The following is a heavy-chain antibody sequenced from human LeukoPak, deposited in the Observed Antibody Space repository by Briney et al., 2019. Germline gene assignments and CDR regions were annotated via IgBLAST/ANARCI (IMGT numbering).Heavy chain of an antibody. CDR1: GFTFSSYS. Sequence: GGSLRLSCAASGFTFSSYSMNWVRQAPGKGLEWVSSISSSSSYIYYADSVKGRFTISRDNSKNTLYLQMNSLRAEDTAVYYCAKEVSIVVVIDYWGQGTLVTVSS. CDR2: ISSSSSYI. J-gene: IGHJ4*02. V-gene: IGHV3-21*01. D-gene: IGHD3-22*01. CDR3: AKEVSIVVVIDY.